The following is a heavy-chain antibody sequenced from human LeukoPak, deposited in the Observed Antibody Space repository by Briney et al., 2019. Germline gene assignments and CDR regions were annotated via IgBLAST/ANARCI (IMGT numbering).Heavy chain of an antibody. J-gene: IGHJ4*02. CDR1: GFTFSSFA. CDR2: ISSSGGST. V-gene: IGHV3-23*01. Sequence: GGSLRVSCAASGFTFSSFAMSWVRQAPGKGLEWVSTISSSGGSTYYADSVKGRFTTSRDNSKSTLYLQMNSLRAEDTAVYYCSKDRDVTMFGVVIIRARDYWGQGTLVTVSS. D-gene: IGHD3-3*01. CDR3: SKDRDVTMFGVVIIRARDY.